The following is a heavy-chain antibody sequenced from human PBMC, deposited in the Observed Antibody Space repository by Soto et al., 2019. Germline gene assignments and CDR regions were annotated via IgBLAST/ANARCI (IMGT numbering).Heavy chain of an antibody. CDR3: ARWVHKGVRGVPTPAIDY. J-gene: IGHJ4*02. Sequence: GASVKVSCKASGYTFTSYGISWVRQAPGQGLEWMGWISAYNGNTNYAQKLQGRVTMTTDTSTSTAYMELRSLRSDDTAVYYCARWVHKGVRGVPTPAIDYWGQGTLVTVSS. CDR1: GYTFTSYG. CDR2: ISAYNGNT. D-gene: IGHD3-10*01. V-gene: IGHV1-18*01.